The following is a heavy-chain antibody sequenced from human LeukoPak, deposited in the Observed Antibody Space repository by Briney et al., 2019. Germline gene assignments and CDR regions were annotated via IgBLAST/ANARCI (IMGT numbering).Heavy chain of an antibody. CDR2: IYHSGST. J-gene: IGHJ4*02. V-gene: IGHV4-38-2*01. Sequence: PSETLSLTCAVSGYSISSGYYWGWIRQPPGKGLEWIGSIYHSGSTYYNPSLKSRVTISVDTSKNQFSLKLSSVTAADTAVYYCAGLLTNWSRLDYWGQGTLVTVSS. D-gene: IGHD1-1*01. CDR1: GYSISSGYY. CDR3: AGLLTNWSRLDY.